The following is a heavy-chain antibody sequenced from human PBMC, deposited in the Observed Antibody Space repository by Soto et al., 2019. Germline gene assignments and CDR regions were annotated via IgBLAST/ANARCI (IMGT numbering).Heavy chain of an antibody. D-gene: IGHD6-19*01. J-gene: IGHJ4*02. Sequence: SQTLSLTCAISGDSVSSNTAAWNWIRSSPSRGLEWLGRTYYRSNWRHDYAVSVKSRITVNPDTSKNHFSLQLNSVTPNDTAVYYCARGVAGSGFDLWGQGTLVTVSS. CDR2: TYYRSNWRH. V-gene: IGHV6-1*01. CDR1: GDSVSSNTAA. CDR3: ARGVAGSGFDL.